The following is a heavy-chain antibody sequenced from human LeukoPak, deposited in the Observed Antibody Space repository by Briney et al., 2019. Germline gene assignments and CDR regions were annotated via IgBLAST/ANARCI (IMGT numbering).Heavy chain of an antibody. Sequence: SETLSLTCTVSGGSISSSSYYWGWIRQPPGKGLEWIGSIYYSGSTYYNPSLKSRVTISVDTSKNQFSLKLSSVTAADTAVYYCARLGRFGEKMDVWGKGTTVTVSS. CDR2: IYYSGST. CDR3: ARLGRFGEKMDV. D-gene: IGHD3-10*01. V-gene: IGHV4-39*07. J-gene: IGHJ6*04. CDR1: GGSISSSSYY.